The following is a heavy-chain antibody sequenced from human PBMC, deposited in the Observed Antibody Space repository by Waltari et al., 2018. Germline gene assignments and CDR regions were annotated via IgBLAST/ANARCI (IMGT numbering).Heavy chain of an antibody. CDR3: ARTDYYDSSGYYHD. CDR2: ISSSSSTI. V-gene: IGHV3-48*01. CDR1: GFTFSSYS. J-gene: IGHJ4*02. Sequence: EVQLVESGGGLVQPGGSLRLSCAASGFTFSSYSMNWVRQAPGKGLEWVSSISSSSSTIYYADSVKGRFTISRDNAKNSLYLQMNSLRAEDTAVYYCARTDYYDSSGYYHDWGQGTLVTVSS. D-gene: IGHD3-22*01.